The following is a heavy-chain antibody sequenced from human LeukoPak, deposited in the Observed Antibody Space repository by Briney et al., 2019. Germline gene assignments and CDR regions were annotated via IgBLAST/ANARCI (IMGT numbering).Heavy chain of an antibody. Sequence: GASVKVSCKASGYTFTSFGISWVRQAPGQGLEWMGWIGAYNGNTKSAQKFQGRVIVTTDTSTNTAYMELRSLRSDDTAVFYCVRDLGVDTSMIFFDYWGQGTLVTVSS. CDR1: GYTFTSFG. V-gene: IGHV1-18*01. CDR2: IGAYNGNT. D-gene: IGHD5-18*01. J-gene: IGHJ4*02. CDR3: VRDLGVDTSMIFFDY.